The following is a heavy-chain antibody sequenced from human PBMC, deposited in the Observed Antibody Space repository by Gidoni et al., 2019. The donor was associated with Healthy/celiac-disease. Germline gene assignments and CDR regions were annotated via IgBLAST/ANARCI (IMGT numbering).Heavy chain of an antibody. V-gene: IGHV3-23*04. CDR3: AKGGPYIVTDEPNWFDP. CDR1: GFTFSSYA. J-gene: IGHJ5*02. D-gene: IGHD5-12*01. Sequence: EVQLVESGGGLVQPGGSLRLSCAASGFTFSSYAMSWVRQAQGKGLEWVSAISGSGGSTYYADSVKGRFTISRDNSKNTLYLKMNSLRAEDTAVYYCAKGGPYIVTDEPNWFDPWGQGTLVTVSS. CDR2: ISGSGGST.